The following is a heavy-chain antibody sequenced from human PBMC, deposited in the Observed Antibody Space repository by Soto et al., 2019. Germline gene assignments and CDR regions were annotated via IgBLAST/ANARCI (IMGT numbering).Heavy chain of an antibody. CDR2: ITANSGSS. CDR1: GLTFSRHA. V-gene: IGHV3-23*01. CDR3: AKSPEWPNRYFDE. J-gene: IGHJ4*03. Sequence: TVGSLRLSCVASGLTFSRHAMVWVRQAPGKGLEWVSTITANSGSSDYGDSVKGRFTISRDNAGSTLFLQMNSLRVEDTATYYWAKSPEWPNRYFDEWGQGTTVTVYS. D-gene: IGHD3-3*01.